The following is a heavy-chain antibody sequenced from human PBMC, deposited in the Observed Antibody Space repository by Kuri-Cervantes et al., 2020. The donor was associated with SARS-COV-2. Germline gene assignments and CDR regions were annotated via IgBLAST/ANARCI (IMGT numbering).Heavy chain of an antibody. CDR1: GVPVTGGTYS. CDR2: LDTSGST. Sequence: SETLSLTCAVSGVPVTGGTYSWAWIRQPAGKGLGWIGHLDTSGSTTYNPPLRGRVTISLDPSNNQVSLSLTSTTAADTAVYYCGKVSWLQLWRRYSDSWGQGTLVTVSS. J-gene: IGHJ4*02. V-gene: IGHV4-61*09. D-gene: IGHD5-24*01. CDR3: GKVSWLQLWRRYSDS.